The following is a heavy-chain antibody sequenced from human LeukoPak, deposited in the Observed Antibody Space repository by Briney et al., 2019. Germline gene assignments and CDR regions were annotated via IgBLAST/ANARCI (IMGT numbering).Heavy chain of an antibody. CDR3: ARFDSSGYSLDY. D-gene: IGHD3-22*01. J-gene: IGHJ4*02. V-gene: IGHV1-2*02. Sequence: ASVKVSCKASGYTFTAYYMHGVRQAPGQGLEWMGWINPTSGGTDYAQTFQGRVTMTRDTPISTAYMELSRLRSDDTAVYYCARFDSSGYSLDYWGQGTLVTVSS. CDR1: GYTFTAYY. CDR2: INPTSGGT.